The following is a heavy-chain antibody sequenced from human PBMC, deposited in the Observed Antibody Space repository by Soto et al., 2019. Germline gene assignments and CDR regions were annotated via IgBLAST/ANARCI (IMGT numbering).Heavy chain of an antibody. D-gene: IGHD2-15*01. CDR1: GGTFSSYT. J-gene: IGHJ3*02. V-gene: IGHV1-69*02. CDR2: IIPILGIA. CDR3: AIGYCSGGSCSDAFEI. Sequence: GASVKVSCKASGGTFSSYTISWVRQAPGQGLEWMGRIIPILGIANYAQKFQGRVTITADKSTSTAYMELSSLRSEDTAVYYCAIGYCSGGSCSDAFEIWGQGTMVTVSS.